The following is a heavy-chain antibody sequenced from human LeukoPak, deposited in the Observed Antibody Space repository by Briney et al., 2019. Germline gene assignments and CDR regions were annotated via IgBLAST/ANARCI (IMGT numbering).Heavy chain of an antibody. CDR2: MYSGGST. D-gene: IGHD6-19*01. J-gene: IGHJ4*02. CDR1: GFTVSSNY. V-gene: IGHV3-53*01. CDR3: ARENSGWTEDGYFDY. Sequence: GGSLRLSCAASGFTVSSNYMSWVRQAPGKGLEWVSVMYSGGSTYYADSVKGRFTISRDNSKNTLYLQMNSLRAEDTAVYYCARENSGWTEDGYFDYWGQGTLVTVSS.